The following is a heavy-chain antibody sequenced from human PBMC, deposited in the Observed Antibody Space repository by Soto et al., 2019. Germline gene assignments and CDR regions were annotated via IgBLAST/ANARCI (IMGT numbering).Heavy chain of an antibody. Sequence: QVQLVQSGAEVKKPGASVKVSCKASGYTFTSYDINWVRQATGQGLEWMGWMNPNSGNTGYAQKFQGRVTMTRNTTISKAYMELSSLRSEDTAVDYCARGGDCSGGSCSPPLYAFDIWGQGTMVTVSS. CDR3: ARGGDCSGGSCSPPLYAFDI. CDR1: GYTFTSYD. V-gene: IGHV1-8*01. CDR2: MNPNSGNT. D-gene: IGHD2-15*01. J-gene: IGHJ3*02.